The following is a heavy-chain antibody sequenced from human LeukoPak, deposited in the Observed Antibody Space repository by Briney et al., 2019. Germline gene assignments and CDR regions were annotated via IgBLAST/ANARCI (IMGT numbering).Heavy chain of an antibody. J-gene: IGHJ4*02. CDR2: IYYSGST. V-gene: IGHV4-30-4*02. CDR3: ARGGAGPLRD. Sequence: PSETLSLTCTVSGGSISSGDYYWSWIRQPPGKGLEWIGYIYYSGSTYYNPPLKSRVTFSADTSKNHLSLKLNSVTPADTAVYFCARGGAGPLRDWGQGTLVTVSS. D-gene: IGHD3-16*01. CDR1: GGSISSGDYY.